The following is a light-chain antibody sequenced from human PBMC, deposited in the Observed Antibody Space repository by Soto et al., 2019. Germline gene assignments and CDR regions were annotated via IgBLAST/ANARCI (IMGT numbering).Light chain of an antibody. CDR3: HVWDSSSDHYV. V-gene: IGLV3-25*02. J-gene: IGLJ1*01. CDR2: KDS. CDR1: ALPKQY. Sequence: SYELTQPPSVSVSPGQTARITCSGDALPKQYAYWYQQKPGQAPVLVIYKDSERPSGIPERFSGSNSGDTATLTIRRVEAGDEADYYCHVWDSSSDHYVFGTGTKVTVL.